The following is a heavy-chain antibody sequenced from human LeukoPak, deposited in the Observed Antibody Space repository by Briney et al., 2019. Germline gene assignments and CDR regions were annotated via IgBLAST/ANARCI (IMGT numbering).Heavy chain of an antibody. CDR1: GFTFSRYA. Sequence: PGGTLRLSCAASGFTFSRYAMHWVRQAPGKGLEWVAVISSDGSNKYYADSVKGRFSISRDNSRNTLYLQMNRLRPEDTAVYYCAREDDSSGYYLDYWGQGSLVTVSS. CDR2: ISSDGSNK. V-gene: IGHV3-30-3*01. CDR3: AREDDSSGYYLDY. D-gene: IGHD3-22*01. J-gene: IGHJ4*02.